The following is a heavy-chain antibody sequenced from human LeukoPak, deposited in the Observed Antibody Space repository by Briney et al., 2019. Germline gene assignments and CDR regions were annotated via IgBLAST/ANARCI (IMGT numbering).Heavy chain of an antibody. CDR2: IAYDRSNK. V-gene: IGHV3-30-3*01. CDR1: GLIFRSYA. D-gene: IGHD3-22*01. Sequence: GGSLRLSCAASGLIFRSYAMYWLRQATGKGLEWGTVIAYDRSNKYYADSVKGLFTIERDYSKNALYLQMSSLRAEDTAVYYCARVTRIVVDTTTSLWGQGTLVNVSS. CDR3: ARVTRIVVDTTTSL. J-gene: IGHJ4*02.